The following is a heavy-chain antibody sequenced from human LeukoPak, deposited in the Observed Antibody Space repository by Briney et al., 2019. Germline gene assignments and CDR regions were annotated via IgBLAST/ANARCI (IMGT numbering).Heavy chain of an antibody. J-gene: IGHJ4*02. CDR3: ASDCGDYVIDY. Sequence: SVKVSCTASGGTFSSYAISWVRQAPGQGLEWMGGIIPIFGTANYAQKFQGRVTITADESTSTAYMELSSLRSEDTAVYYCASDCGDYVIDYWGQGTLVTVSS. CDR1: GGTFSSYA. V-gene: IGHV1-69*13. D-gene: IGHD4-17*01. CDR2: IIPIFGTA.